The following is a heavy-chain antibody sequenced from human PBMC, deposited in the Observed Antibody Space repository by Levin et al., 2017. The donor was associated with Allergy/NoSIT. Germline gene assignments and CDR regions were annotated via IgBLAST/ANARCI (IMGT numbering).Heavy chain of an antibody. J-gene: IGHJ4*02. Sequence: GESLKISCAASGFTFSSYSMNWVRQAPGKGLEWVSSISSSSSYIYYADSVKGRFTISRDNAKNSLYLQMNSLRAEDTAVYYCARDVKGGYSNTDYWGQGTLVTVSS. CDR1: GFTFSSYS. CDR2: ISSSSSYI. D-gene: IGHD4-11*01. V-gene: IGHV3-21*01. CDR3: ARDVKGGYSNTDY.